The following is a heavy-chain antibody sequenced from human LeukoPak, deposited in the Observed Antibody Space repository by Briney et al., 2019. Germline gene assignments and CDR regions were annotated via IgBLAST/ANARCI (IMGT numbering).Heavy chain of an antibody. J-gene: IGHJ6*03. V-gene: IGHV4-39*07. Sequence: SETLSLTCTVSGGSISSSSYYWGWIRQPPGKGLEWIGSIYYSGSTYYNPPLKSRVTISVDKSKNQFSLKLSSVTAADTAVYYCARGSNYYYYYMDVWGKGTTVTVSS. CDR3: ARGSNYYYYYMDV. D-gene: IGHD4-11*01. CDR1: GGSISSSSYY. CDR2: IYYSGST.